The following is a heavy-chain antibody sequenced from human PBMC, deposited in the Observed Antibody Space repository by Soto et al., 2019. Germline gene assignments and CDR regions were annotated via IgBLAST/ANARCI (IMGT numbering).Heavy chain of an antibody. J-gene: IGHJ4*02. Sequence: QVQLVESGGGVVQPGRSLRLSCAASGFTFSSYAMHWVRQAPGKGLEWVAVISSDGSNKYYADSVKGRFTISRDNSKTALYLHMNSLRAEDTAVYYCARDDTGADYWCQGTLVTVSS. CDR2: ISSDGSNK. CDR1: GFTFSSYA. V-gene: IGHV3-30-3*01. D-gene: IGHD3-10*01. CDR3: ARDDTGADY.